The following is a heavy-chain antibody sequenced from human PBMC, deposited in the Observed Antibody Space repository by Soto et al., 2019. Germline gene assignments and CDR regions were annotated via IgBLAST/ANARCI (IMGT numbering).Heavy chain of an antibody. D-gene: IGHD2-2*01. CDR3: ATIGYCSSTSCYQEGLSYNWFDP. J-gene: IGHJ5*02. Sequence: SETLSLTCAVYGGSFSGYYWSWIRQPPGKGLEWIGEINHSGSTNYNPSLKSRVTISVDTSKNQFSLKLSSVTAADTAVYYCATIGYCSSTSCYQEGLSYNWFDPWGQGTLVTVSS. CDR1: GGSFSGYY. CDR2: INHSGST. V-gene: IGHV4-34*01.